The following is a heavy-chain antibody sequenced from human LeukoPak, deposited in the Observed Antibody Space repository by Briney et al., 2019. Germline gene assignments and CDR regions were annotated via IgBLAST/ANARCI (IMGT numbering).Heavy chain of an antibody. CDR2: INCDGSAT. Sequence: GGSLRLSCAASGFIFSSYWMYWVRQAPGKGLVWVSHINCDGSATTYADSVKGRFTISRDNAKNTLYLQMNSLRAEDTAVYYCVRDGSGASFAYWGQGTLVTVSS. J-gene: IGHJ4*02. CDR1: GFIFSSYW. CDR3: VRDGSGASFAY. V-gene: IGHV3-74*01. D-gene: IGHD3-10*01.